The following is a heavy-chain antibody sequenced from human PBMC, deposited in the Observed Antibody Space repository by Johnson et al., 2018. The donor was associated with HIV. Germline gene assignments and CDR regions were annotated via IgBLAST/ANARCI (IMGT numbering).Heavy chain of an antibody. J-gene: IGHJ3*02. CDR2: IKEDGSEK. CDR1: GFTFGTYW. V-gene: IGHV3-7*05. CDR3: ARSVSLVRGVLEI. Sequence: VQLVESGGGLVQPGGSLRLSCAASGFTFGTYWMSWVRQAPGKGLEWVTNIKEDGSEKYYVDSVRGRFTISRDNAKNSLYLQMNSLRVDDTAVSDCARSVSLVRGVLEIWGQGTMVTVSS. D-gene: IGHD3-10*01.